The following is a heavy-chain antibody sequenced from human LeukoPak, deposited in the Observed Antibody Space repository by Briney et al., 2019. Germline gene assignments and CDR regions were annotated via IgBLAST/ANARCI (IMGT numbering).Heavy chain of an antibody. J-gene: IGHJ4*02. CDR2: INHSGST. V-gene: IGHV4-34*01. D-gene: IGHD2-2*01. CDR3: ARQYCSSNSCYFDY. Sequence: PSETLSLTCTVSGGSISSNYWNWVRRPPGRGLEWIGEINHSGSTNYNPSLKSRVTISVDTSKNQFSLKLSSVTAADTAVYYCARQYCSSNSCYFDYWGQGTLVTVSS. CDR1: GGSISSNY.